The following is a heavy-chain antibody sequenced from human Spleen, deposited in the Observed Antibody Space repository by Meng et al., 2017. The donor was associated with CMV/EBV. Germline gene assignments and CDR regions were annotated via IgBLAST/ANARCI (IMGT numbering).Heavy chain of an antibody. CDR2: IYHSGST. V-gene: IGHV4-4*02. Sequence: SGGSTSSSNWWSWVRQPPGKGLEWIGEIYHSGSTNYNPSLKSRVTISVDKSKNQFSLKLSSVTAADTAVYYCARVYSSSGWPYFDLWGRGTLVTVSS. J-gene: IGHJ2*01. CDR1: GGSTSSSNW. CDR3: ARVYSSSGWPYFDL. D-gene: IGHD6-19*01.